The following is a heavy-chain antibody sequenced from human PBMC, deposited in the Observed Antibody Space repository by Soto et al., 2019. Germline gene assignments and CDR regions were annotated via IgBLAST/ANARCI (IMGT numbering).Heavy chain of an antibody. CDR2: ISSSSSTI. D-gene: IGHD3-9*01. Sequence: GGSLRLSCAASGFTFSSYAMSWVRQAPGKGLEWVSYISSSSSTIYYADSVKGRFTISRDNAKNSLYLQMNSLRAEDTAVYYCARDESLPYDILTEGMDVWGQGTTVTVSS. J-gene: IGHJ6*02. V-gene: IGHV3-48*01. CDR3: ARDESLPYDILTEGMDV. CDR1: GFTFSSYA.